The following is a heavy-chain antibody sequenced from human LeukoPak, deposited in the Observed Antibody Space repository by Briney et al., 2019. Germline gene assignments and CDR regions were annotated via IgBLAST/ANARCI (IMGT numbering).Heavy chain of an antibody. CDR2: ISNNGSNR. Sequence: HPGRSLRLSCAASGFTFSSYGMHWVRQAPGKGLQWVAVISNNGSNRYYADSVKGRFTISRDNSKNTLYLQMNSLRADDTAVYYCAKLLGATEFDYWGQGTLVTVSS. CDR1: GFTFSSYG. V-gene: IGHV3-30*18. CDR3: AKLLGATEFDY. J-gene: IGHJ4*02. D-gene: IGHD1-26*01.